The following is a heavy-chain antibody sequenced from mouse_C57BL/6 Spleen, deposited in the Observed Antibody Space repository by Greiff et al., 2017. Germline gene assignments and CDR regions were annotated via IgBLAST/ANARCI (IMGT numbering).Heavy chain of an antibody. J-gene: IGHJ3*01. D-gene: IGHD1-1*01. CDR1: GYSITSGYY. CDR3: ARGSVYYGSSYGFAY. CDR2: ISYDGSN. V-gene: IGHV3-6*01. Sequence: EVQVVESGPGLVKPSQSLSLTCSVTGYSITSGYYWNWIRQFPGNKLEWMGYISYDGSNNYNPSLKNRISITRDTSKNQFFLKLNSVTTEDTATYYCARGSVYYGSSYGFAYWGQGTLVTVSA.